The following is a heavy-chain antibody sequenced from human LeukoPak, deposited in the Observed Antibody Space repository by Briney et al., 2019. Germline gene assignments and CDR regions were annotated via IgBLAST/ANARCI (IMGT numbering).Heavy chain of an antibody. CDR2: IYSGGST. J-gene: IGHJ6*02. CDR3: AASSSWYYYYGMDV. CDR1: GFTVSSNY. V-gene: IGHV3-53*01. Sequence: GGSLRLSCAASGFTVSSNYMSWVRQAPGKGLEWVSVIYSGGSTYYADSVKGRFTISRDNSKNMLYLQMNSLRAEDTAVYHCAASSSWYYYYGMDVWGQGTTVTVSS. D-gene: IGHD6-13*01.